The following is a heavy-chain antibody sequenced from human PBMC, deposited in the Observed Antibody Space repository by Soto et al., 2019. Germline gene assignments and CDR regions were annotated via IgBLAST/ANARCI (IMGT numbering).Heavy chain of an antibody. CDR1: SYSISSGSF. CDR2: IFHSGVT. V-gene: IGHV4-38-2*02. D-gene: IGHD7-27*01. J-gene: IGHJ4*01. CDR3: VRVAYGGNMITGAPFSAFDY. Sequence: KTSETLSLTCSVSSYSISSGSFWGWIRQPPGKGLEWIGSIFHSGVTYYTPSPKSRVAISVDTSKNQFSLMLTSVTAADTATYYCVRVAYGGNMITGAPFSAFDYWSQGTLVTVSS.